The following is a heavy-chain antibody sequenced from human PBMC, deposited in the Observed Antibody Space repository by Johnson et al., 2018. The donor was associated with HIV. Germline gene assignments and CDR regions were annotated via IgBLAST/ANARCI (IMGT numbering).Heavy chain of an antibody. J-gene: IGHJ3*02. Sequence: QVQLMESGGGLVQPGGSLRLSCAASGLTFSSYDMHWVRQATGKGLEWVAVIQHDGSNKYYADSVKGRFTISRDNSKNTLYLQMGSLRAEDMAVYYCARDDSSSNGRAFDIWGQGTMVTVSS. CDR2: IQHDGSNK. D-gene: IGHD6-6*01. V-gene: IGHV3-30*03. CDR3: ARDDSSSNGRAFDI. CDR1: GLTFSSYD.